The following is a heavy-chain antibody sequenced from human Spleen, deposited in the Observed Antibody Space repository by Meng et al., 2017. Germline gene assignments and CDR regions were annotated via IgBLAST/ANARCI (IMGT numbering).Heavy chain of an antibody. J-gene: IGHJ6*02. D-gene: IGHD6-13*01. CDR3: ARDPNAYSSSWYFSSYYYGMDV. V-gene: IGHV4-39*07. CDR2: IYHSGST. Sequence: SETLSLTCTVSGGSISSGSYYWSWIRQPPGKGLEWIGSIYHSGSTYYNPSLKSRVTISVDTSKNQFSLKLSSVTAADTAVYYCARDPNAYSSSWYFSSYYYGMDVWGQGTTVTVSS. CDR1: GGSISSGSYY.